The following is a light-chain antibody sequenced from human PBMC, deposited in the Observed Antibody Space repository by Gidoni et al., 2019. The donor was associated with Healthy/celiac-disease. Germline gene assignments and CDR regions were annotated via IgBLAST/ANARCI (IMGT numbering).Light chain of an antibody. J-gene: IGKJ2*01. CDR3: QQSYSTGTQT. Sequence: DIQMTQSPSSLSASVGDRVTITCRASQSISSYLNWYQQKPGKAPKLLIYAASSLQSGVPSRFSGSGSGTDFTLTISSLQPEDFATYYCQQSYSTGTQTFGQGTKLEIK. V-gene: IGKV1-39*01. CDR1: QSISSY. CDR2: AAS.